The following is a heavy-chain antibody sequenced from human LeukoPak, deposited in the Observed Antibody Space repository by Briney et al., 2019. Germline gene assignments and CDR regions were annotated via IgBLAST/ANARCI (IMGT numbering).Heavy chain of an antibody. J-gene: IGHJ4*02. D-gene: IGHD5-12*01. CDR1: GGSISSYY. Sequence: PSETLSLTCTVSGGSISSYYWSWIRQPPGKGLEWIGYIYYSGSTDYNPSLKSRVTISVDTSKNQFSLKLSSVTAADTAVYYCARLSGWLRFPILFDYWGQGTLVTVSS. CDR2: IYYSGST. V-gene: IGHV4-59*08. CDR3: ARLSGWLRFPILFDY.